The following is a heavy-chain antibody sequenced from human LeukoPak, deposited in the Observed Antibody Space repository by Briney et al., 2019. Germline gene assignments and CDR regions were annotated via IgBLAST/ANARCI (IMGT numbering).Heavy chain of an antibody. J-gene: IGHJ4*02. CDR1: GYTFTGYY. D-gene: IGHD3-3*01. V-gene: IGHV1-2*02. CDR2: INPNSGGT. CDR3: ARDLTAKLLRFLGSYGY. Sequence: WASVKVSCKASGYTFTGYYMHWVRQAPGQGLEWMGWINPNSGGTNYAQKFQGRVTMTRDTSISTAYMELSRLRSDDTAVYYCARDLTAKLLRFLGSYGYWGQGTLVTVSS.